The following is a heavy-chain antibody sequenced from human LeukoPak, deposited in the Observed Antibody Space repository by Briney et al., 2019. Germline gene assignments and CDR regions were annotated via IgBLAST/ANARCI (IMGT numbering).Heavy chain of an antibody. J-gene: IGHJ5*02. CDR3: ARDSVGYSYGTNWFDP. CDR1: GFTFSSYW. CDR2: IKQDGSEK. V-gene: IGHV3-7*01. D-gene: IGHD5-18*01. Sequence: GGSLRLSRAASGFTFSSYWMSWVRQAPGKGLEWVANIKQDGSEKYYVDSVKGRFTISRDNAKNSLYLQMNSLRAEDTAVYYCARDSVGYSYGTNWFDPWGQGTLVTVSS.